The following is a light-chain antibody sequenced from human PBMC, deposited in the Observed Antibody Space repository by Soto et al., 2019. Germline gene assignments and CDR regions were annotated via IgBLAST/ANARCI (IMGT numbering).Light chain of an antibody. CDR3: QQYYSYPLT. CDR1: QGISSY. V-gene: IGKV1-8*01. J-gene: IGKJ4*01. Sequence: AIRMTQSPSSFSASTGDRVTITCRASQGISSYLAWYQQKPGKAPKLLSYAASTLQSGVPSRFSGSGSGTYFTLTISCLQSEDFATYYCQQYYSYPLTFGGGTKVDIK. CDR2: AAS.